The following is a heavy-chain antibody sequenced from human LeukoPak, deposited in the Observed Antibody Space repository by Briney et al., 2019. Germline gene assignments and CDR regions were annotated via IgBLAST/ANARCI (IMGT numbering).Heavy chain of an antibody. V-gene: IGHV1-2*02. D-gene: IGHD2-2*01. CDR3: ARAWTYQLLAPHDAFDI. CDR1: GYTFTGYY. Sequence: ASVKVSCKASGYTFTGYYMHWVRQAPGQGLEWMGWINPNSGGTNYAQKLQGRVTMTRDTSISTAYMELSRLRSDDTAVCYCARAWTYQLLAPHDAFDIWGQGTMVTVSS. J-gene: IGHJ3*02. CDR2: INPNSGGT.